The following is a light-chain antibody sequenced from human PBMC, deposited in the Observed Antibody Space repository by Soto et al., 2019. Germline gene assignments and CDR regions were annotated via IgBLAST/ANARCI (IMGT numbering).Light chain of an antibody. CDR1: QSVRSNY. J-gene: IGKJ4*01. V-gene: IGKV3-20*01. Sequence: EIVLTQSPGTLSLSSRERATLSCRASQSVRSNYLARYQQKPGQAPRLLIYGASSRATGIPDRFGGSGSGTDFTLTISRLEPEDFAVYYCQQYARSPLTIGGGTKVEIK. CDR2: GAS. CDR3: QQYARSPLT.